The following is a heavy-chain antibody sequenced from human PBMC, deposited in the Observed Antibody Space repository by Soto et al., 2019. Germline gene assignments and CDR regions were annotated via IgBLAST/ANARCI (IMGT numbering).Heavy chain of an antibody. CDR3: ARQGIRRFCSNDVRRYYFDF. D-gene: IGHD2-8*01. V-gene: IGHV5-51*01. CDR2: IFPGDSDT. CDR1: GYSFSTYW. Sequence: PGESLKISCRGSGYSFSTYWIAWVRQMPGKGLEWMGIIFPGDSDTIYSPAFQGQVTISADKSSNTAYLQWRSLKASDTAMYYCARQGIRRFCSNDVRRYYFDFWGQGTPVTVSS. J-gene: IGHJ4*02.